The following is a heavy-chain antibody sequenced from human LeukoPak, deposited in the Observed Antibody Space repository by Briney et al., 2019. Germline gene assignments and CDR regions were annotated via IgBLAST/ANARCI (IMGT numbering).Heavy chain of an antibody. Sequence: LSLTCAVYGGSFSGYYWSWIRQAPGKGLEWVSYISSSGSTIYYADSVKGRFTISRDNAKNSLYLQMNSLRAEDTAVYYCARERVRSDWGQGTLVTVSS. V-gene: IGHV3-11*01. CDR1: GGSFSGYY. CDR2: ISSSGSTI. D-gene: IGHD2-21*01. CDR3: ARERVRSD. J-gene: IGHJ4*02.